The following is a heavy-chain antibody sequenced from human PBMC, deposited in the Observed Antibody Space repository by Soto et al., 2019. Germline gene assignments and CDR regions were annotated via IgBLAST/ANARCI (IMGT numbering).Heavy chain of an antibody. J-gene: IGHJ4*02. CDR2: ILSKAGNYAT. CDR1: GFIFSGSA. V-gene: IGHV3-73*01. CDR3: IRGGSPYYYDY. Sequence: EVQLVESGGGLVQPGGSLKLSCAASGFIFSGSAVHWVGQASGKGLEWVGRILSKAGNYATAYPASMKGRFTISRDDSENTAFLQMNSLKTEDTAVYYCIRGGSPYYYDYWGQGTLVAVSS.